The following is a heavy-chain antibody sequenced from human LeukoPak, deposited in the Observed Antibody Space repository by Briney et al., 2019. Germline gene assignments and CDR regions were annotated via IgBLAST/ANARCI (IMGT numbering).Heavy chain of an antibody. CDR2: IWYDGSNK. CDR1: GFTFSSYG. CDR3: AREMRMYQLLSYYYYYGMDV. Sequence: PGGSLRLSCAASGFTFSSYGMHWVRQAPGKGLEWVAVIWYDGSNKYYADSVKGRFTISRDNSKNTLYLQMNSLRAEDTAVYYCAREMRMYQLLSYYYYYGMDVWGQGTTVTVSS. D-gene: IGHD2-2*01. V-gene: IGHV3-33*01. J-gene: IGHJ6*02.